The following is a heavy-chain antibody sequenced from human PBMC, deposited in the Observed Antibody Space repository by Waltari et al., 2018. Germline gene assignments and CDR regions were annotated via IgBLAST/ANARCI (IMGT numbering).Heavy chain of an antibody. D-gene: IGHD3-10*01. CDR3: ARAGSITMVRGVPPGSGDYGMDV. CDR1: GGSFSGYY. CDR2: INHGGST. V-gene: IGHV4-34*01. Sequence: QVQLQQWGAGLLKPSETLSLTCAVYGGSFSGYYWSWIRQPPGKGLEWIGEINHGGSTNSNPSLKSRVTISVDTSKNQFSLKLSSVTAADTAVYYCARAGSITMVRGVPPGSGDYGMDVWGQGTTVTVSS. J-gene: IGHJ6*02.